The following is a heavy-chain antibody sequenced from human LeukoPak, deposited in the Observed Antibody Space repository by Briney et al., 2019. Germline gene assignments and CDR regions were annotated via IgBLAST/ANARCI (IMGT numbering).Heavy chain of an antibody. D-gene: IGHD6-19*01. J-gene: IGHJ4*02. CDR3: ARAPGEQWLVRRTHFDY. V-gene: IGHV4-38-2*01. Sequence: KTSETLSLTCAVSGYSISSGYYWGWIRQPPGKGLEWIGSIYHRGSTYYNPSLKSRVTISVDTSKNQFSLKLSSVTAADTAVYYCARAPGEQWLVRRTHFDYWGQGTLVTVSS. CDR1: GYSISSGYY. CDR2: IYHRGST.